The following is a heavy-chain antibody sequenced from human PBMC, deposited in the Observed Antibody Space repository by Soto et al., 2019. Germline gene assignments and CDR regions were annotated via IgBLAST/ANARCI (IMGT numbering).Heavy chain of an antibody. CDR3: ARDYRYSSSWSPFYFDY. D-gene: IGHD6-13*01. CDR1: GFTFSSYG. CDR2: IWYDGSNK. V-gene: IGHV3-33*01. J-gene: IGHJ4*02. Sequence: GGSLRLSCAASGFTFSSYGMHWVRQAPGKGLEWVAVIWYDGSNKYYADSVKGRFTISRDNSKNTLYLQMNSLRAEDTAVYYCARDYRYSSSWSPFYFDYWGQGTLVTVSS.